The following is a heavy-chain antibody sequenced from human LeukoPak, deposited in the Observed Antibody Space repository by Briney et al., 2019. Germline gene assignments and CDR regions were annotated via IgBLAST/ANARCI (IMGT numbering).Heavy chain of an antibody. Sequence: GGSLRLSCAASGFTFSNSWMHWVRQTPGKWLVWVSNINSDGSITSFADSVKGRFTISRNNAKNTLYLQMSRLRAEDTAVYYCARKSATMNAAFDYWGQGTLVTVSS. V-gene: IGHV3-74*01. CDR2: INSDGSIT. CDR1: GFTFSNSW. J-gene: IGHJ4*02. D-gene: IGHD3-22*01. CDR3: ARKSATMNAAFDY.